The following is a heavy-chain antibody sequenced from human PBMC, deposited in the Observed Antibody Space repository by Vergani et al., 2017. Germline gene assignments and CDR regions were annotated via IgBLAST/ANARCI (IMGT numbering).Heavy chain of an antibody. CDR3: ARSRYDSSGFSTIFRY. D-gene: IGHD3-22*01. J-gene: IGHJ4*02. Sequence: QVQLVESGGGVVQPGRSLRLSCVASGFAFRTYGMHWVRQAPGKGLEWVAIIWYDGSNTYYADSVKGRFTVSRDNSRNTLFLQMNSLRDEDTAVYYCARSRYDSSGFSTIFRYWGQGTRVTVS. CDR2: IWYDGSNT. CDR1: GFAFRTYG. V-gene: IGHV3-33*01.